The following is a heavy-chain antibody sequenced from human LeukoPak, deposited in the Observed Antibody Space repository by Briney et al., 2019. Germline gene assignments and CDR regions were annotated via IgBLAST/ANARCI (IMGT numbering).Heavy chain of an antibody. CDR1: GFTFSSYA. Sequence: PGGSLRLSCEASGFTFSSYAVSWVRQAPGKGLAWVSAISDSGGSTQYADSVKGRFTISRDNSKNTLYLQMNSLRAEDTAVYYCARDGNSYGFYDYWGQGTLVTVSS. CDR2: ISDSGGST. V-gene: IGHV3-23*01. CDR3: ARDGNSYGFYDY. J-gene: IGHJ4*02. D-gene: IGHD5-18*01.